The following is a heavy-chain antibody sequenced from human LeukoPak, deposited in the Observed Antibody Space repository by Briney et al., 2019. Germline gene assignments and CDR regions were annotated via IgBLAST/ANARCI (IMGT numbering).Heavy chain of an antibody. CDR2: INHSGST. V-gene: IGHV4-34*01. CDR1: GGSFSGYY. J-gene: IGHJ5*02. CDR3: ARGRYYYGSGSSGNWFDP. Sequence: PAETLSLTCAVYGGSFSGYYWSWLRQPPGKGREWIGEINHSGSTNYNPSLKSRVTISVYTSKNQFSLKLSSVTAADTAVYYCARGRYYYGSGSSGNWFDPWGQGTLVTVSS. D-gene: IGHD3-10*01.